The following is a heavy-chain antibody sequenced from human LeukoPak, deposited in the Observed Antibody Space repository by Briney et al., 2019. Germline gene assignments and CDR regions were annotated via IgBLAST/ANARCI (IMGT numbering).Heavy chain of an antibody. D-gene: IGHD3/OR15-3a*01. V-gene: IGHV4-34*01. Sequence: SETLSLTCAVYGGSFSGYYWSWIRQPPGKGLEWIGEINHSGSTNYNPSLKSRVTISVDTSKNQYSLKLSSVIAADTAVYYCARRGLGFAPFFDYWGQGTLVTVSS. CDR2: INHSGST. CDR1: GGSFSGYY. CDR3: ARRGLGFAPFFDY. J-gene: IGHJ4*02.